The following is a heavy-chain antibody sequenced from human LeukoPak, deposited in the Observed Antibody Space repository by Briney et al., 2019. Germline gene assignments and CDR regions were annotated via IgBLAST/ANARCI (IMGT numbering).Heavy chain of an antibody. CDR3: ARGPRADYETNWFDP. CDR2: INHSGST. V-gene: IGHV4-34*01. D-gene: IGHD4-17*01. CDR1: GGSFSGYY. J-gene: IGHJ5*02. Sequence: SETLSLTCAVYGGSFSGYYWSWIRQPPGKGLEWIGEINHSGSTNYNPSLKSRVTISVDTSKNQFSLKLSSVTAADTAVYYCARGPRADYETNWFDPWGQGTLVTASS.